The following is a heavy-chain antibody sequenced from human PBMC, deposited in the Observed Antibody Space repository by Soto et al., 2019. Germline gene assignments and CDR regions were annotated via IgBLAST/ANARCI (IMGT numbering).Heavy chain of an antibody. CDR3: AIAYSGNYYGSLDP. CDR1: GDTLTELS. J-gene: IGHJ5*02. Sequence: GASVKVSCKVSGDTLTELSIHWVRQAPGKGLEYMGGFDPEDGEAMYAQNFQGRVTMTEDTSTDTSYMELSSLTSEDTAVYCCAIAYSGNYYGSLDPWGQGTLVTVSS. CDR2: FDPEDGEA. D-gene: IGHD1-26*01. V-gene: IGHV1-24*01.